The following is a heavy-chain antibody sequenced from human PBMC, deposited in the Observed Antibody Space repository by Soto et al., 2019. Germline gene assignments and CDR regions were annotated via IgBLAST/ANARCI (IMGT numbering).Heavy chain of an antibody. CDR2: IYYSGST. CDR3: ARGGYDGSYYYYYYMDV. J-gene: IGHJ6*03. V-gene: IGHV4-59*01. Sequence: PSETLSLTCTVSGGSISSYYWSWLRQPPGKGLEWIGYIYYSGSTNYNPSLKSRVTISVDTSKNQFSLKLSSVTAADTAVYYCARGGYDGSYYYYYYMDVWRKGTTVTVSS. CDR1: GGSISSYY. D-gene: IGHD5-12*01.